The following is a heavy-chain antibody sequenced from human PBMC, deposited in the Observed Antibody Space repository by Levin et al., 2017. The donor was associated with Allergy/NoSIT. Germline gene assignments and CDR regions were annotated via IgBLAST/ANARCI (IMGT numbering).Heavy chain of an antibody. D-gene: IGHD6-19*01. CDR3: ARGDVGYASGWFDP. CDR1: GGSISSINW. J-gene: IGHJ5*02. Sequence: SETLSLTCDVSGGSISSINWWTWLRQPPGKGLEWIGEIFHSGSTNYNPSLESRVRISVDKSKNQFSLQLSPVTAADTAVYYCARGDVGYASGWFDPWGQGTLVTVST. V-gene: IGHV4-4*02. CDR2: IFHSGST.